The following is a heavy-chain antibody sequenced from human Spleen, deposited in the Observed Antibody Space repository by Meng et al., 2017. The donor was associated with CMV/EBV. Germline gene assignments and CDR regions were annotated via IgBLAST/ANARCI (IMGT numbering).Heavy chain of an antibody. CDR2: VIPIFAAP. CDR1: GPFSHYA. Sequence: GPFSHYALRWVLHAPGQGLEWMGGVIPIFAAPNYAEKFQDRVTITADESTSTAYMELSSLRSDDTAVYYCATKVGDRSGYPLAHFDYWGQGTLVTVSS. CDR3: ATKVGDRSGYPLAHFDY. J-gene: IGHJ4*02. V-gene: IGHV1-69*01. D-gene: IGHD3-22*01.